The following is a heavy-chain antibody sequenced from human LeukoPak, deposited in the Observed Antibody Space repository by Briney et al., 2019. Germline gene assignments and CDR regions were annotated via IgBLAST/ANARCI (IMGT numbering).Heavy chain of an antibody. J-gene: IGHJ3*02. Sequence: SETLSLTCAVYGGSFSGYYWSWIRQPPGKGLEWIGEINHSGSTNYNPSLKSRVTISVDTSKNQFSLKLSSVTAADTAVYYCARGPWRGAFDIWGQGTMVTVS. V-gene: IGHV4-34*01. CDR3: ARGPWRGAFDI. CDR1: GGSFSGYY. D-gene: IGHD3-10*01. CDR2: INHSGST.